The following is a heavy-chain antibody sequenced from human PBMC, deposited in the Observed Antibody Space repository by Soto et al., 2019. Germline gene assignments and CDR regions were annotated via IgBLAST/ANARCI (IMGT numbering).Heavy chain of an antibody. CDR1: GYTFTSYG. CDR2: ISAYNGNT. CDR3: ARDLIVGATPPYYIDY. V-gene: IGHV1-18*01. Sequence: QVQLVQSGAEVKKPGASVKVSCKASGYTFTSYGISWVRQAPGQGLEWMGWISAYNGNTNYAQKLEGRVTINTDTSTSTAYMELRSLRSDDTAVYYCARDLIVGATPPYYIDYWGQGTLVTVSS. J-gene: IGHJ4*02. D-gene: IGHD1-26*01.